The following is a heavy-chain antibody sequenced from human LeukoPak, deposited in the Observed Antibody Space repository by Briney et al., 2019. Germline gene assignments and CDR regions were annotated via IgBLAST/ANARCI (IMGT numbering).Heavy chain of an antibody. J-gene: IGHJ4*02. CDR2: ISGAGDST. CDR1: GFTFSSYT. V-gene: IGHV3-23*01. D-gene: IGHD3-10*01. Sequence: GGSLRLSCAASGFTFSSYTMSWVRQAPGKELEWVAAISGAGDSTYHADSVKGRFTISRDNSKNTMSLQMNSLRAEDTAVYYCAKVFGSGSYYTPDYWGQGTLVTVSS. CDR3: AKVFGSGSYYTPDY.